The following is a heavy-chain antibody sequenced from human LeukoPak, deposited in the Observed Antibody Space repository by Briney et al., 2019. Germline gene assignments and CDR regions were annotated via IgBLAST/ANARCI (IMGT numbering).Heavy chain of an antibody. V-gene: IGHV3-30*03. D-gene: IGHD5-12*01. CDR2: ISYDGSNK. Sequence: PGRSLRLSCAASGFTFSSYGMHWVRQAPGKGLEWVAVISYDGSNKYYADSVKGRFTISRDNSKNTLYLQMNSLRAEDAAVYYCARDLGYGGFDWAPWGQGTLVTVSS. J-gene: IGHJ5*02. CDR1: GFTFSSYG. CDR3: ARDLGYGGFDWAP.